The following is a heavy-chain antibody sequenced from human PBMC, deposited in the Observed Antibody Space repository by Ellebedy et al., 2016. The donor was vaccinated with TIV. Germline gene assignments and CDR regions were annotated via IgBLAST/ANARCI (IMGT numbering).Heavy chain of an antibody. V-gene: IGHV1-18*04. D-gene: IGHD3-16*01. Sequence: AASVKVSCKGSGYIMNNYGVSWVRQAPGQGLEWMGWISPFGGNTQNAPKFQGRVTMTIDTSTSTAYLELRSLKSDDTAVYFCARDVTSDYWGQGTLVTVSS. J-gene: IGHJ4*01. CDR1: GYIMNNYG. CDR3: ARDVTSDY. CDR2: ISPFGGNT.